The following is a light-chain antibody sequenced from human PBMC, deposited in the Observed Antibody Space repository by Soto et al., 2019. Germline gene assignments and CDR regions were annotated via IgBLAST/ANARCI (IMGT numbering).Light chain of an antibody. CDR3: QQYNSYWT. J-gene: IGKJ1*01. V-gene: IGKV1-5*03. CDR2: KAS. Sequence: DIQMTQSPSTLSASVGDRVTITCRASQSISSWLAWYQQKPGKAPKLLIYKASSLESGVPSRFSGSVSGTEFTLTISSLQPDYFATYYCQQYNSYWTFGQGTKVEIK. CDR1: QSISSW.